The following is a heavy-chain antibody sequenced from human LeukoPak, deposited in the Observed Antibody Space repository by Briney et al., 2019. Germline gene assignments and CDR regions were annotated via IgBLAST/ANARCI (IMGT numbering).Heavy chain of an antibody. CDR2: ISADESGT. Sequence: GGSLRLSCAASGFTFSTYAMSWFRQAPGKGLEWVSSISADESGTYYTDSVKGRFTISRDNSKNTLYLQMNSLRAEDTAVYYCAREGYYYDGFDYWGQGTLVIVSS. D-gene: IGHD3-22*01. CDR1: GFTFSTYA. V-gene: IGHV3-23*01. J-gene: IGHJ4*02. CDR3: AREGYYYDGFDY.